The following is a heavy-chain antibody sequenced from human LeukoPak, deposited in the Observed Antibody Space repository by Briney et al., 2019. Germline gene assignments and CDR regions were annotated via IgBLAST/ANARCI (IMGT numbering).Heavy chain of an antibody. CDR3: ARGGGSSSPASRYFDL. CDR1: GFTLSNYW. D-gene: IGHD6-6*01. CDR2: INSDGSST. V-gene: IGHV3-74*01. Sequence: GGSLRLSCAASGFTLSNYWMHWVRQAPGKGLVWVSRINSDGSSTTYADSVEGRFTFSRDDAKNTLYLQMSSLRAEDTAVYYCARGGGSSSPASRYFDLWGRGTLVTVSS. J-gene: IGHJ2*01.